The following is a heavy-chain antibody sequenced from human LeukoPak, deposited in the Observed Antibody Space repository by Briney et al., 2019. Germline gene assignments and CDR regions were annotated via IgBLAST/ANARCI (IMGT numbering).Heavy chain of an antibody. CDR2: IYYSGST. Sequence: SETLSLTCTVSGGSISSGDYYWSWIRQPPGKGLEWIGYIYYSGSTYYNPSLKSRVTISIDTSKNQFSLKLSSVTAADTAVYYCARDFGGYDHFDYWGQGTLVTVSS. CDR1: GGSISSGDYY. D-gene: IGHD5-12*01. J-gene: IGHJ4*02. V-gene: IGHV4-30-4*01. CDR3: ARDFGGYDHFDY.